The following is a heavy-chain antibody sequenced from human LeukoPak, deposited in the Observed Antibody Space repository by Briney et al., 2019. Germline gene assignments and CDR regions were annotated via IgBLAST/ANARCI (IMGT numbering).Heavy chain of an antibody. CDR2: VRSGGST. V-gene: IGHV4-59*01. Sequence: SETLSLTCTVSGGSISSNYWSWIRQPPGKGPEWIGFVRSGGSTNYNPSLKSRVTISVDTSKNQFSLKLSSVTAADTAVYYCARDVTPATVWGQGTLVTVS. D-gene: IGHD3-16*01. J-gene: IGHJ4*02. CDR3: ARDVTPATV. CDR1: GGSISSNY.